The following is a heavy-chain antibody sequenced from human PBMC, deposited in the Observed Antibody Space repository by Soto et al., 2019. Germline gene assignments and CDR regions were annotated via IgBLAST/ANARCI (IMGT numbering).Heavy chain of an antibody. D-gene: IGHD2-21*02. CDR1: GYTFTSYA. CDR2: INAGNGNT. Sequence: QVQLVQAGAEEKKPGASVKVSCKASGYTFTSYAMHWVRQAPGQSLEWMGWINAGNGNTKYSQKFQGRVTITRDTSESTAYMELSSLRSEDTAVYYCARRIVVVTALDYWGQGTLVTVSS. V-gene: IGHV1-3*05. CDR3: ARRIVVVTALDY. J-gene: IGHJ4*02.